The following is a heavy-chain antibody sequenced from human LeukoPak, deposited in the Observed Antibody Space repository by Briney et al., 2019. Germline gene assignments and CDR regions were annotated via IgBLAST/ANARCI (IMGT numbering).Heavy chain of an antibody. V-gene: IGHV4-4*07. D-gene: IGHD1-26*01. CDR2: IYTSGST. J-gene: IGHJ4*02. CDR3: ARVGVGATNDY. CDR1: GGSISSYY. Sequence: SETLSLTCTVSGGSISSYYWSWIRQPAGKGLEWIGRIYTSGSTNYNPSLKSRVTISVDTSKNQVSLKLRSVTAADTAVYYCARVGVGATNDYWGQGTLVTVSS.